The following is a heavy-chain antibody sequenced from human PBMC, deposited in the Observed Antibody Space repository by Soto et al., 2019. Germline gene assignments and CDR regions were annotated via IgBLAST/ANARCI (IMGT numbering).Heavy chain of an antibody. J-gene: IGHJ1*01. Sequence: GGSLRLSCGTSGFMFEDYAMHWVRQAPGKGLEWVSGINWNGVNKGYADSVLGRFTISRDNAKKSLYLEMNYLRPEDTALYFCAQDEDRLGALWGYFQHWGQGTPVTVSS. CDR1: GFMFEDYA. CDR3: AQDEDRLGALWGYFQH. CDR2: INWNGVNK. V-gene: IGHV3-9*01. D-gene: IGHD3-16*01.